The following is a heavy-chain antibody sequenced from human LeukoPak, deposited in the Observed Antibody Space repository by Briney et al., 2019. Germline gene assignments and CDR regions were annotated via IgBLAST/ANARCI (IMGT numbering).Heavy chain of an antibody. J-gene: IGHJ4*02. CDR1: GFTFSSSA. Sequence: GGSLRLSCSASGFTFSSSAMHWVRQAPGKGLEYVSAIVSNGGNTYYADSVKGRFTISRDNSKNTLYLQMSSLRAEDTAVYYCVKPSGYSGYGYFFDYWGQGTLVTVSS. D-gene: IGHD5-12*01. V-gene: IGHV3-64D*06. CDR3: VKPSGYSGYGYFFDY. CDR2: IVSNGGNT.